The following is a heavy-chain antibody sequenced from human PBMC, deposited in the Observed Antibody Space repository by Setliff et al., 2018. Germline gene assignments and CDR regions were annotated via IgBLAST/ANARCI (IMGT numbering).Heavy chain of an antibody. CDR1: GFTFSNYA. Sequence: GGSLRLSCAASGFTFSNYAMNWVRQAPGKGLEWVSVISDSGGTTYYADSVKGRFTISRDNSKNTLYLQMNSLRAEDTAVYYCAKKLPGVRYFDYCGQGTLVTVPS. J-gene: IGHJ4*02. CDR2: ISDSGGTT. D-gene: IGHD1-7*01. CDR3: AKKLPGVRYFDY. V-gene: IGHV3-23*01.